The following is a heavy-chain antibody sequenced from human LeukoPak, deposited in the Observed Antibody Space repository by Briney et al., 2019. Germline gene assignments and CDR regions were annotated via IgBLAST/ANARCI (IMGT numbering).Heavy chain of an antibody. CDR2: INHSGST. CDR1: GGSFSGYY. V-gene: IGHV4-34*01. J-gene: IGHJ4*02. D-gene: IGHD3-10*01. CDR3: ARSKYYYGPYYFDC. Sequence: PSETLSLTCAVYGGSFSGYYWSWIRQPPGKGLEWIGEINHSGSTNYNPSLKSRVTISVDTSKNQFSLKLSSVTAADTAVYYCARSKYYYGPYYFDCWGQGTLVTVSS.